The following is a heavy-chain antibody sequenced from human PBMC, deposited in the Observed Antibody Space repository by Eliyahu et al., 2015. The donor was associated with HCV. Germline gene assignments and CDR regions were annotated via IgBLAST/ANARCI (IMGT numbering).Heavy chain of an antibody. CDR2: IYTSGST. J-gene: IGHJ4*02. CDR3: ARDGRSSSPNHSS. Sequence: QVQLQESGPGLVKPSQTLSLTCTVSGGSISSGSYYWSWIRQPAGKGLEWIGRIYTSGSTNYNPSLKSRVTISVDTSKNQFSLKLSSVTAADTAVYYCARDGRSSSPNHSSWGQGTLVTVSS. D-gene: IGHD6-6*01. CDR1: GGSISSGSYY. V-gene: IGHV4-61*02.